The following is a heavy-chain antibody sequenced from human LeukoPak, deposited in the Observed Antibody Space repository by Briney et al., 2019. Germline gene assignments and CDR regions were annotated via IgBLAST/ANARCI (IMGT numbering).Heavy chain of an antibody. Sequence: PSETLSLTCAVSGGSISSNNWWSWVRQPPGKGLEWIGEISLSGTTNYNPSLKSRVIISLDKSINQFSVKLNSATAADTAVYYCAKDLQLPSYYYDSSGYQSVTAFDIWGQGTMVTVSS. CDR3: AKDLQLPSYYYDSSGYQSVTAFDI. CDR2: ISLSGTT. J-gene: IGHJ3*02. CDR1: GGSISSNNW. D-gene: IGHD3-22*01. V-gene: IGHV4-4*02.